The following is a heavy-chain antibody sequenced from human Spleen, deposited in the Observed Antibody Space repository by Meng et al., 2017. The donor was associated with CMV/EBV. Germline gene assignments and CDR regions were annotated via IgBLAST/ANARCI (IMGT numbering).Heavy chain of an antibody. V-gene: IGHV1-24*01. CDR3: ARDNLPYYYYYGMDV. J-gene: IGHJ6*02. CDR1: GYTFTGYY. CDR2: FDPEDGET. Sequence: ASVKVSCKASGYTFTGYYMHWVRQAPGQGLEWMGGFDPEDGETIYAQKFQARVTLTEDTSSNTAYMELSSLKSEDTAVYYCARDNLPYYYYYGMDVWGQGTTVTVSS.